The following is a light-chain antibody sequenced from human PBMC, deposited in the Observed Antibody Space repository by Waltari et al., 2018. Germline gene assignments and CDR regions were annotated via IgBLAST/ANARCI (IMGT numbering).Light chain of an antibody. Sequence: DIQMTQSPSTPSAAVGDRVTITCRASQSISSWLAWYQQKPGKAPKLLIYKASSLESGVPSRFSGSGSGTDFTLTISSLQPDDFATYYCQQYNSYSSFGQGTKVEIK. CDR3: QQYNSYSS. CDR1: QSISSW. J-gene: IGKJ1*01. CDR2: KAS. V-gene: IGKV1-5*03.